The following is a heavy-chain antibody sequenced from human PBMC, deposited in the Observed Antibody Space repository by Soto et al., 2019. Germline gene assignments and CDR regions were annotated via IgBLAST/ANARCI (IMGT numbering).Heavy chain of an antibody. J-gene: IGHJ6*02. Sequence: QVQLVESGGGLVKPGGSLRLSCAASGFTFSDYYMSWIRQAPGKGLEWVSYISSSSSYTNYADSVKGRFTISRDNAKNSLYLQMNSLRAEDTAVYYCARTKVSSGYYYYYYGMDVWGQGTTVTVSS. D-gene: IGHD3-22*01. V-gene: IGHV3-11*06. CDR3: ARTKVSSGYYYYYYGMDV. CDR1: GFTFSDYY. CDR2: ISSSSSYT.